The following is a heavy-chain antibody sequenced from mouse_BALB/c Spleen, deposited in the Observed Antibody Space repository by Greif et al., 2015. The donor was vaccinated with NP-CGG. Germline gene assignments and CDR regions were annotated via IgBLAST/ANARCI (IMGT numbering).Heavy chain of an antibody. CDR3: TRYGGLDHFYAMDY. V-gene: IGHV1S81*02. D-gene: IGHD1-1*02. J-gene: IGHJ4*01. CDR1: GYTFTSYY. CDR2: INPSNGDP. Sequence: QVQLQQSGAELVKPGASVNLSCKASGYTFTSYYMYWVKQRPGHGLEWIGGINPSNGDPNFNENFKSKATLTVDKSSSTAFMQLSSLTSEDSAVYYCTRYGGLDHFYAMDYWGQGTSVTVSS.